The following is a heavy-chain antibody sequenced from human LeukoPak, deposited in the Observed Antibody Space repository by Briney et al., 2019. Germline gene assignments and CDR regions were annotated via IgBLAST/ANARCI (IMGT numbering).Heavy chain of an antibody. CDR1: GFTFSTSW. D-gene: IGHD2-21*01. J-gene: IGHJ4*02. CDR3: ARGVNGDSDY. Sequence: WGSLRLSCAASGFTFSTSWMHWVRQPPGKGLVWVSRMNSDGTVTTYADSVKGRFTISRDNAKNTLYLQMNSLRAEDTAVYYCARGVNGDSDYWGQGTLVTLPS. CDR2: MNSDGTVT. V-gene: IGHV3-74*01.